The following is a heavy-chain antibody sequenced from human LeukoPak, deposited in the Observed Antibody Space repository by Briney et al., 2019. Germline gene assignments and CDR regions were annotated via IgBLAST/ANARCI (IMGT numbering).Heavy chain of an antibody. Sequence: PSETPSLTCSVSGGAISSDSYYWGWIRQPPGKGLEWIASINYSGSTYYNPSLNSRATISVDTSKTQFSLRLSSVTAADTAVYYCARLSDFWGQGILVTFSS. V-gene: IGHV4-39*01. J-gene: IGHJ4*02. CDR1: GGAISSDSYY. CDR3: ARLSDF. CDR2: INYSGST.